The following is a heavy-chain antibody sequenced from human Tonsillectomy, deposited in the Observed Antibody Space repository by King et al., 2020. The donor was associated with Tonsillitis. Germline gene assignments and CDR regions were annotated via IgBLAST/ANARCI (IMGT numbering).Heavy chain of an antibody. D-gene: IGHD3-3*01. V-gene: IGHV4-39*02. CDR3: TSATYFDFWSGYYYYYMDV. Sequence: LQLQESGPGLVKPSETLSLTCNVSGGSISSSRNYWGWIRQPPGQGLEWIATMYYSGAVYYNPSLKSRVSISVDTSQNHYSMQLTSVTAADTAVYFCTSATYFDFWSGYYYYYMDVWGKGTTVTVSS. CDR1: GGSISSSRNY. J-gene: IGHJ6*03. CDR2: MYYSGAV.